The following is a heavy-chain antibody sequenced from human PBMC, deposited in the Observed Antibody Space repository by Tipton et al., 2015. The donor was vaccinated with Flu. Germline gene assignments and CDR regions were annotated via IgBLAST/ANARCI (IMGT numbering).Heavy chain of an antibody. D-gene: IGHD1-14*01. V-gene: IGHV1-69*06. CDR1: SGSFGNYA. CDR3: ATRTPTYGDPFHI. J-gene: IGHJ3*02. CDR2: ILPFLDTA. Sequence: QSGAEVKWPESSVYVSCKTSSGSFGNYAINWVRQAPGQGLEWMGGILPFLDTANYAQKFQGRLIISADRSTKTVYMELRSLRSEDTAVYFCATRTPTYGDPFHIWGQGTTVIVSS.